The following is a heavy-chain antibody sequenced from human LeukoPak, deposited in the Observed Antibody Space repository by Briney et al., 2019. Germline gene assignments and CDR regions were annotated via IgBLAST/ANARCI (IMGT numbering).Heavy chain of an antibody. CDR2: INNDGSST. CDR3: ARGDPSWGVVVISEAHY. D-gene: IGHD3-22*01. Sequence: GGSLRLSCAASGFTFSTYWMHWVRQAPGKGLVWVSRINNDGSSTNYADSVKGRFTISRDNAKNTLYLQMNSLRVEDTAVYYCARGDPSWGVVVISEAHYWGQGTLVTVSS. V-gene: IGHV3-74*01. J-gene: IGHJ4*02. CDR1: GFTFSTYW.